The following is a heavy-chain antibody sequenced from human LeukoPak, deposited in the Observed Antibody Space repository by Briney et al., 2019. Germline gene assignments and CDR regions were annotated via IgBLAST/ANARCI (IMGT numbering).Heavy chain of an antibody. Sequence: GRSLRLTCAASGFTFSSYGMHWVRQGPGKGLEWVTFIWYDGTDKNYADSVKGRFTISRDNSKNTLYLQMNSLRAEDTAVYYCASIETGSLSNYYGMDVWGQGTTVTVSS. CDR2: IWYDGTDK. D-gene: IGHD3-10*01. CDR1: GFTFSSYG. V-gene: IGHV3-33*01. CDR3: ASIETGSLSNYYGMDV. J-gene: IGHJ6*02.